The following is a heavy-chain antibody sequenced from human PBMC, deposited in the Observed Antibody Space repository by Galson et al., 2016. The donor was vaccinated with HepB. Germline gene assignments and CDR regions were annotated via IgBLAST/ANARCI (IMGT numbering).Heavy chain of an antibody. CDR3: TRAVPAAPVNGAFDV. CDR1: GFSLATPGVG. V-gene: IGHV2-5*01. Sequence: PALVKPTQTLTLTCTFSGFSLATPGVGVGWIRQPPGKALEWLAFIYWNDDERYRPSLKSRLSITKDTSKNQVVLTITNMDPVDTATYYCTRAVPAAPVNGAFDVWGQGTVVTVSA. J-gene: IGHJ3*01. CDR2: IYWNDDE. D-gene: IGHD2-2*01.